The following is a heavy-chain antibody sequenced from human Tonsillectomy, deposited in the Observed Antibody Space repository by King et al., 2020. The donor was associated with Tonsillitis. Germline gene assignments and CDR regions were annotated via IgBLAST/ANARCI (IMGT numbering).Heavy chain of an antibody. J-gene: IGHJ6*02. V-gene: IGHV3-7*01. CDR3: VRGMPEVPGMDV. Sequence: VQLVESGGGLVQPGGSLRLSCAASEFTFGNYWMNWVRQAPGKGLEWVANIRQDGHERYYVDSVKGRFTISRDNVKNSVYLQMNSLRVEDTALYYCVRGMPEVPGMDVWGQGTTVTVSS. CDR1: EFTFGNYW. CDR2: IRQDGHER. D-gene: IGHD2-2*01.